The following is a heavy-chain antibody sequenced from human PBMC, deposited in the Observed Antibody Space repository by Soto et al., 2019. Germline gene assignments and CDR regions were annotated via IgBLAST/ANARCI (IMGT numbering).Heavy chain of an antibody. CDR2: ISGSGGTK. D-gene: IGHD6-19*01. CDR1: GFTFSSYV. V-gene: IGHV3-23*01. Sequence: GGSLRLSCAASGFTFSSYVMSWVRQAPGKGLEWVSVISGSGGTKYYADSVKGRFTISRDNSKNTPYLQMNSLRAEDTAIYYCARNRGSGWAYYFDYWGQGTLVTVSS. J-gene: IGHJ4*02. CDR3: ARNRGSGWAYYFDY.